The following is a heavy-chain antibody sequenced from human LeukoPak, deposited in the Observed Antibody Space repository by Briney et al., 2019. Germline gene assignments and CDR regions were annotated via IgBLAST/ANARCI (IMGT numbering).Heavy chain of an antibody. Sequence: PGGSLRLSCAASGFTVSSNYMSWVRQAPGKGLEWVSIIYSGGRTYHADSVKGRFTISRDNSRNTLYLQMNSLRAEDTAVYYCAGDRTGYFDCWGQGTLVTVSS. D-gene: IGHD2-15*01. J-gene: IGHJ4*02. CDR3: AGDRTGYFDC. CDR2: IYSGGRT. CDR1: GFTVSSNY. V-gene: IGHV3-53*01.